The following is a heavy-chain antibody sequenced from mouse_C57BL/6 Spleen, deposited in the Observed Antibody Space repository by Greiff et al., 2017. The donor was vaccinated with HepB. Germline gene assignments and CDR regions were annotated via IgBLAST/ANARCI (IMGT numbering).Heavy chain of an antibody. CDR3: ARAGYGSSYEDWYFDV. J-gene: IGHJ1*03. CDR1: GYSITSGYD. D-gene: IGHD1-1*01. V-gene: IGHV3-1*01. CDR2: ISYSGST. Sequence: EVQLVESGPGMVKPSQSLSLTCTVTGYSITSGYDWHWIRHFPGNKLEWMGYISYSGSTNYNPSLKSRISITHDTSKNHFFLKLNSVTTEDTATYYCARAGYGSSYEDWYFDVWGTGTTVTVSS.